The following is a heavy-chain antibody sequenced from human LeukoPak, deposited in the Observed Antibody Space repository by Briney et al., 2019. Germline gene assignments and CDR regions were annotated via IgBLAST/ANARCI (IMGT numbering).Heavy chain of an antibody. V-gene: IGHV1-69*13. CDR3: ARASVAGTLIDY. D-gene: IGHD6-19*01. CDR2: IIPIFGTA. Sequence: ASVKVSCKTSGYTFSNYGISWVRQAPGQGLEWMGGIIPIFGTANYAQKFQGRVTITADESTSTAYMELSSLRSEDTAVYYCARASVAGTLIDYWGQGTLVTVSS. J-gene: IGHJ4*02. CDR1: GYTFSNYG.